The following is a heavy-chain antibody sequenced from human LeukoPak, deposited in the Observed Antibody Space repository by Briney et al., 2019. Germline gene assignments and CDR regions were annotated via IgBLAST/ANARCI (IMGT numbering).Heavy chain of an antibody. J-gene: IGHJ4*02. CDR1: GYSFTGYY. CDR2: IDPNSGGT. CDR3: ARDQARTTTWHSYMNY. V-gene: IGHV1-2*06. D-gene: IGHD1-14*01. Sequence: ASVKVSCKASGYSFTGYYIHWVRQAPGQGPEWMGRIDPNSGGTNSAQKFQARVTLTRDTSIATVYMELSSLRSNDTAVYYCARDQARTTTWHSYMNYWGQGTLVTVSS.